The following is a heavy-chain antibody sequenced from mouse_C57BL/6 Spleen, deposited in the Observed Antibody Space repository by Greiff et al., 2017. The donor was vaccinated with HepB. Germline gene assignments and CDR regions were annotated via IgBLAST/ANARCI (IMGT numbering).Heavy chain of an antibody. CDR2: ISSGGSYT. V-gene: IGHV5-6*01. J-gene: IGHJ3*01. CDR1: GFTFSSYG. D-gene: IGHD1-1*01. CDR3: APYYGSSPAWFAY. Sequence: EVKLVESGGDLVKPGGSLKLSCAASGFTFSSYGMSWVRQTPDKRLEWVATISSGGSYTYYPDSVKGRFTIPRDNAKNTLYLQMSSLKSEDTAMYYCAPYYGSSPAWFAYWGQGTLVTVSA.